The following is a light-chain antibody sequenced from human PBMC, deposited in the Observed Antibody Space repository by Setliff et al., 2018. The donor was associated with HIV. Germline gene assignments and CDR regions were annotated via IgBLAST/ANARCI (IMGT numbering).Light chain of an antibody. CDR1: SGDVGRYNL. V-gene: IGLV2-23*01. CDR3: CSNTGSNTYV. CDR2: QAS. J-gene: IGLJ1*01. Sequence: QSALTQPAPVSGSPGQSITIPCTGTSGDVGRYNLVSWYQQQPGKPPKLMIYQASKRPSGVSNRFSGSKSGNTASLTISGLQAEDEADYYCCSNTGSNTYVFGTGTKVTVL.